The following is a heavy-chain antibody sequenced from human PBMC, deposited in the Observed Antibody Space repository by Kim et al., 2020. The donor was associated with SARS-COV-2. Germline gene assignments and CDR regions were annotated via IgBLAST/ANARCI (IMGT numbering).Heavy chain of an antibody. CDR3: AKKITAVAGYYFDY. J-gene: IGHJ4*02. CDR2: ISGGGGGT. V-gene: IGHV3-23*01. CDR1: GFTFSSSA. Sequence: GGSLRLSCAASGFTFSSSAMNWVRQAPGKGLEWVSSISGGGGGTYYADSVKGRFTISRDNSKNTLYLQMNTLRAEDTAVYYCAKKITAVAGYYFDYWGQGTLVTVSS. D-gene: IGHD6-19*01.